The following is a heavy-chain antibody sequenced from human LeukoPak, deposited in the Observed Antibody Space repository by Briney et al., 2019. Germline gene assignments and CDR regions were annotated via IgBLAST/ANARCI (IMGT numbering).Heavy chain of an antibody. D-gene: IGHD5-18*01. CDR1: GYTFSTYY. CDR2: INPTGTDT. V-gene: IGHV1-46*01. Sequence: ASVKVSCKASGYTFSTYYMYWVRQSPGQGLEWMGAINPTGTDTIYAQTFQGRVTMTRDLSTSTVYMELSSLRSEDTAVYYYVRDGYNYGSNWFDPWGQGTLVTVSS. CDR3: VRDGYNYGSNWFDP. J-gene: IGHJ5*02.